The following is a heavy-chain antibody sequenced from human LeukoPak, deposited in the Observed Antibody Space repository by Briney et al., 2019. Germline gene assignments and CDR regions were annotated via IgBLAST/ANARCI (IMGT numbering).Heavy chain of an antibody. Sequence: GGSLRLSCAASGFTFSNYWMSWVRQAPGKGLEWVANIKEDGSEKYYVDSVKGRFTISRDNARNSLYLQMNSLRAEDTAVYYCARRESSSLAPLVDYWGQGTLVTVSS. CDR3: ARRESSSLAPLVDY. V-gene: IGHV3-7*01. J-gene: IGHJ4*02. CDR1: GFTFSNYW. CDR2: IKEDGSEK. D-gene: IGHD6-6*01.